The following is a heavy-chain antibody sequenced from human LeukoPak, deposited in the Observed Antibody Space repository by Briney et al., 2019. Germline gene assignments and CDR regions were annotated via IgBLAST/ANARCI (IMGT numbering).Heavy chain of an antibody. CDR1: GFTFSSYA. CDR3: AKVMVRGVITYMDV. D-gene: IGHD3-10*01. Sequence: PGGSLRLSCAASGFTFSSYAMSWVRQAPGKGLEWVSAISGSGGSTYYADSVKGRFTISRDNSKNTLYLQMNSLRAEDTAVYYCAKVMVRGVITYMDVWGKGTTVTVSS. V-gene: IGHV3-23*01. CDR2: ISGSGGST. J-gene: IGHJ6*03.